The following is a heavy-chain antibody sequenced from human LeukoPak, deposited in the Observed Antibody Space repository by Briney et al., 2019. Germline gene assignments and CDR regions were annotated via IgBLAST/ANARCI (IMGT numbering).Heavy chain of an antibody. D-gene: IGHD6-13*01. CDR2: IYHSGST. CDR1: GYSISSGYY. CDR3: ARVTGYMTEDYFDY. V-gene: IGHV4-38-2*02. Sequence: PSETLSLTCTVSGYSISSGYYWGWIRQPPGKGLEWIGSIYHSGSTYYNPSLKSRVTISVDTSKNQFSLKLSSATAADTAVYYCARVTGYMTEDYFDYWGQGTLITVSS. J-gene: IGHJ4*02.